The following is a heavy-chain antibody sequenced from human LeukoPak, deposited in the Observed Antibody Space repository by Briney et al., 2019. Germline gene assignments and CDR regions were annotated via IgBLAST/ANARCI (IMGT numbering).Heavy chain of an antibody. V-gene: IGHV3-33*01. D-gene: IGHD6-13*01. CDR2: VWYDGTNK. CDR1: GFTFSNYG. Sequence: GGSLRLSCAASGFTFSNYGLHWVRQAPGKGLEWVAVVWYDGTNKYYADSVKGRVTISRDNSKNTVDLQMNGLRAEDTAVYYCARDAGYSNPYFFDYWGQGTLVTVSS. CDR3: ARDAGYSNPYFFDY. J-gene: IGHJ4*02.